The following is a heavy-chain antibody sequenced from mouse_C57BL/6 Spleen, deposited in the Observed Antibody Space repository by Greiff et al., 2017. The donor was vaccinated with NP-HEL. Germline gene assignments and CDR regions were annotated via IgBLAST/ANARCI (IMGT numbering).Heavy chain of an antibody. Sequence: VKLQESGPELVKPGASVKISCKASGYAFSSSWMNWVKQRPGKGLEWIGRIYPGDGDTNYNGKFKGKATLTADKSSSTAYMQLSSLTSEDSAVYFCARGPYYAMDYWGQGTSVTVSS. CDR2: IYPGDGDT. CDR1: GYAFSSSW. CDR3: ARGPYYAMDY. J-gene: IGHJ4*01. V-gene: IGHV1-82*01.